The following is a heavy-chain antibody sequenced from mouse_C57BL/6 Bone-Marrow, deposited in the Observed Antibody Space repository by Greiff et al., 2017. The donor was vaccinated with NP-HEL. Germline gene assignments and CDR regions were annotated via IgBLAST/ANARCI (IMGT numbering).Heavy chain of an antibody. CDR3: ARSPYYYGSSYWYCDV. CDR2: ISYSGIT. V-gene: IGHV3-8*01. CDR1: GYSITSDY. Sequence: EVMLVESGPGLAKPSQTLSLTCSVTGYSITSDYWNWIRKFPGNKLEYMGYISYSGITYYNPSLKRRISITRTTSKNQYYLQLNSVTTEDTATYYCARSPYYYGSSYWYCDVWGTGTTVTVSS. J-gene: IGHJ1*03. D-gene: IGHD1-1*01.